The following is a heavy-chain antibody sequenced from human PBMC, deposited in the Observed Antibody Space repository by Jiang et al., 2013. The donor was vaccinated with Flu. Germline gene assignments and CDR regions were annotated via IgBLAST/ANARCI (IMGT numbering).Heavy chain of an antibody. CDR3: ARVNRGFSYDDAFDI. Sequence: QLVESGGGVVQPGTSLKLSCAASGFTFTNYAIHWVRQAPGKGLQWVALISYDGTKKFYAASVKDRFTISRDNSKNTVFLQTTSLRVEDTALYYCARVNRGFSYDDAFDIWGQGTMVTVSS. CDR2: ISYDGTKK. CDR1: GFTFTNYA. D-gene: IGHD3-16*01. V-gene: IGHV3-30-3*01. J-gene: IGHJ3*02.